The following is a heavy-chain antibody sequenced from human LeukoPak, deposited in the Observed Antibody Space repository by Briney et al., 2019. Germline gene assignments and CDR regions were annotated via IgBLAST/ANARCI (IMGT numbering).Heavy chain of an antibody. CDR1: GYTFTGYY. D-gene: IGHD6-19*01. Sequence: ASVRVSFKASGYTFTGYYMHWVRQAPGQGVERMGWINPNSGGTNYAQKFQGRVTITRETSISTAYMELSRLRSDDTAVYYCARSSSDHRLTRYWGQGTLVTVSS. CDR3: ARSSSDHRLTRY. V-gene: IGHV1-2*02. J-gene: IGHJ4*02. CDR2: INPNSGGT.